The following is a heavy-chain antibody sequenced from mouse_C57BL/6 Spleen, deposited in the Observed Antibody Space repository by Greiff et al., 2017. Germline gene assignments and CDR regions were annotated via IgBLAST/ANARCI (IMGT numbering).Heavy chain of an antibody. CDR2: IYPRSGNT. CDR1: GYTFTSYG. V-gene: IGHV1-81*01. J-gene: IGHJ1*03. CDR3: ARDGWDEGYFDV. D-gene: IGHD4-1*01. Sequence: VQLQQSGAELARPGASVKLSCKASGYTFTSYGISWVKQRTGQGLEWIGEIYPRSGNTYYNEKFKGKATLTADKSSSTAYMEVRSRTSEDSAVYFCARDGWDEGYFDVWGTGTTVTVSS.